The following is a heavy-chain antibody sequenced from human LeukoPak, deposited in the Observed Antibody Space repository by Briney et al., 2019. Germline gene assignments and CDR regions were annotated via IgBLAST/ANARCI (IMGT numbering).Heavy chain of an antibody. CDR1: GFAFSSYA. D-gene: IGHD3-10*01. CDR2: ISRRDNYA. V-gene: IGHV3-23*01. CDR3: ANDYRSGSFHDF. J-gene: IGHJ4*02. Sequence: GGSLRLSCAASGFAFSSYAMSWVRQPPGKGLEWVSVISRRDNYAYYADSVKGRFTISRDNSKNTLYLQMNTLRAEDTAVYYCANDYRSGSFHDFWGQGTLVTVSS.